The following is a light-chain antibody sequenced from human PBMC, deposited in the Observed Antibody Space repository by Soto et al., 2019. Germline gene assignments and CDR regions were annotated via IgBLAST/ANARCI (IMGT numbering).Light chain of an antibody. Sequence: IQMTQSPSSLSASVGDRVTVTCRASQNIIFYLNWYQQKPGQAPRLLIYAASNLESGVPSRVSGSGSGTEFTLTISSLQPQDYVTDFCQYSHTTPVYTFGQGTKLEIK. V-gene: IGKV1-39*01. J-gene: IGKJ2*01. CDR2: AAS. CDR3: QYSHTTPVYT. CDR1: QNIIFY.